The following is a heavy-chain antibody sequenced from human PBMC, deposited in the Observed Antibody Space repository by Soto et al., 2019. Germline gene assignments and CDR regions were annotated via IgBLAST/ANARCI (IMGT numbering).Heavy chain of an antibody. CDR1: GGSISSYY. Sequence: QVQLQESGPGLVKPSETLSLTCTVSGGSISSYYWSWIRQPPGKGLEWIGYIYYSGSTSYNPSLKRRDTISVDTSKNQFSLKLSSVTAADTAVYYCARRHGPFDFWGQGTLVTVSS. CDR2: IYYSGST. CDR3: ARRHGPFDF. V-gene: IGHV4-59*01. J-gene: IGHJ4*02.